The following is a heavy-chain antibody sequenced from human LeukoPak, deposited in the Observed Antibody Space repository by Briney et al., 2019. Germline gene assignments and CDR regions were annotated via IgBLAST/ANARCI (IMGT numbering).Heavy chain of an antibody. J-gene: IGHJ4*02. D-gene: IGHD3-10*01. CDR3: ARDRGFKSFGDKTPDFDY. V-gene: IGHV1-46*01. CDR2: INPSGGST. Sequence: ASVKVSCKASGYTFTSYYMHWVRQAPGQGLEWMGIINPSGGSTSYAQKFQCRVTMTRDTCTSTAYMEPSSLRSEDTAVYYRARDRGFKSFGDKTPDFDYWGPGTLVTVSS. CDR1: GYTFTSYY.